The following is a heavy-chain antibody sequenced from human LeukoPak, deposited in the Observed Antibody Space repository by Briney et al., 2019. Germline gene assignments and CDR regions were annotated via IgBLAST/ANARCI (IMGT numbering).Heavy chain of an antibody. J-gene: IGHJ5*02. CDR1: GFTFSSYG. V-gene: IGHV3-30-3*01. Sequence: QPGGSLRLSCAASGFTFSSYGMHWVRQAPGKGLEWVAVISKDGSQRYYADSVKGRFTISRDNSKNTVYLQMTTLRVEDTAVYYCARDPRYYDSSGYYLNNWFDPWGQGTLVTVSS. CDR2: ISKDGSQR. D-gene: IGHD3-22*01. CDR3: ARDPRYYDSSGYYLNNWFDP.